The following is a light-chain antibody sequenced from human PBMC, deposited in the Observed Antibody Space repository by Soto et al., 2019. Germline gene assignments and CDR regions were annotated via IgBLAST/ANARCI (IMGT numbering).Light chain of an antibody. CDR1: QSLSSNN. V-gene: IGKV3-20*01. CDR2: AAA. J-gene: IGKJ4*01. CDR3: QQYGTSPLT. Sequence: EIVLTQSPGTLTLSPGERATLSCRASQSLSSNNLAWYQQRPGQAPRLLIYAAASRAAGVPDRFGGSGSGTDFTLTITRLGPEDFAVYFCQQYGTSPLTFGGGTKVEI.